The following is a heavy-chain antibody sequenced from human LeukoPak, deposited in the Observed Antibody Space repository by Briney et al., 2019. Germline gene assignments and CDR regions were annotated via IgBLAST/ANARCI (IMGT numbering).Heavy chain of an antibody. CDR2: ISGSGGST. Sequence: GGSLRLSCAASGFTFSSYAMSWVRQAPGKGLEWVSTISGSGGSTYYADSVKGRFTISRDNSKNTLYLQINSLRAEDTAVYYCAKARGATLGKLDCWGQGTLVTVSS. D-gene: IGHD5-12*01. V-gene: IGHV3-23*01. CDR3: AKARGATLGKLDC. CDR1: GFTFSSYA. J-gene: IGHJ4*02.